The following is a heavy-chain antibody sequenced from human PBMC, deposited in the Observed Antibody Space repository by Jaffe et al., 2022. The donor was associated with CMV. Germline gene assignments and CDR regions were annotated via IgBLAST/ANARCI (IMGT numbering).Heavy chain of an antibody. CDR2: IYSGGST. CDR1: GFTVSSNY. Sequence: EVQLVESGGGLIQPGGSLRLSCAASGFTVSSNYMSWVRQAPGKGLEWVSVIYSGGSTYYADSVKGRFTISRDNSKNTLYLQMNSLRAEDTAVYYCARIVGESAEYYFDYWGQGTLVTVSS. D-gene: IGHD1-26*01. CDR3: ARIVGESAEYYFDY. V-gene: IGHV3-53*01. J-gene: IGHJ4*02.